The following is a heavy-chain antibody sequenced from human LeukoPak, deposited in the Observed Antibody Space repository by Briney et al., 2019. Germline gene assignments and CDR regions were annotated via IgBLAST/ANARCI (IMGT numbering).Heavy chain of an antibody. V-gene: IGHV3-74*01. CDR1: GFTFSSYW. CDR3: AGGDFWSGYYGD. D-gene: IGHD3-3*01. CDR2: INSDGSST. Sequence: PGGSLRLSCAASGFTFSSYWMHWVRQAPGKGLVWVSRINSDGSSTSYADSVKGRFTISRDNAKNTLYLQMNSLRAEDTAVYYCAGGDFWSGYYGDWGQGTLVTVSS. J-gene: IGHJ4*02.